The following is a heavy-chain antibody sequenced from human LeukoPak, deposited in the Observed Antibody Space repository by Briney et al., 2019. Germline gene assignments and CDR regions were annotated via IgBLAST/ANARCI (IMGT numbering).Heavy chain of an antibody. J-gene: IGHJ5*02. CDR1: GGSISSSY. CDR2: IYYSGST. CDR3: ARHGDSSGLYP. V-gene: IGHV4-59*08. Sequence: PSETLSLTCTVSGGSISSSYWSWIRQPPGKGLEWIGYIYYSGSTNYNPSLKSRVTISVDTSKNQFSLKLSSVTAADTAVYYCARHGDSSGLYPGGQGTLVTVSS. D-gene: IGHD3-22*01.